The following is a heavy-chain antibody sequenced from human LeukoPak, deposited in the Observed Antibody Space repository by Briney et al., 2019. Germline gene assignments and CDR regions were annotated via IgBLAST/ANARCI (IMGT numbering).Heavy chain of an antibody. J-gene: IGHJ4*02. CDR1: GFTVRSNY. CDR2: IYSGGST. Sequence: GGSLRLSCVVFGFTVRSNYMSWVRQAPGKGLEWVSVIYSGGSTRYADSVKGRFTISRDTSENTLFLQMNSLRAEDTAVYYCARAGLRRPFDYWGQGTLVTVSS. V-gene: IGHV3-53*01. CDR3: ARAGLRRPFDY.